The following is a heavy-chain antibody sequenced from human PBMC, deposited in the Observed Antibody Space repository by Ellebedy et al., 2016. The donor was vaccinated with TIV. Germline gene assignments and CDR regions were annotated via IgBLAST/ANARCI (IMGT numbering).Heavy chain of an antibody. CDR2: VNPNSGDT. Sequence: ASVKVSCKASAYTFTKYNINWVRQPTGQGREWMGWVNPNSGDTDYAQKFRDRVTMTRDTSTNTAYLELSSLRSEDTAVYYCPREGGNWGQGTLVTVSS. V-gene: IGHV1-8*01. J-gene: IGHJ4*02. CDR3: PREGGN. D-gene: IGHD3-16*01. CDR1: AYTFTKYN.